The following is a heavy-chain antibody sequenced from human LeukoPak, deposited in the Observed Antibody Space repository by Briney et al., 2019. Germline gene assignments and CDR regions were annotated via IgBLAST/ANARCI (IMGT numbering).Heavy chain of an antibody. J-gene: IGHJ3*02. CDR3: ASTYSSGWNDAFDI. D-gene: IGHD6-19*01. CDR1: GGSISSGGYY. Sequence: SQTLSLTCTVSGGSISSGGYYWSWIRQHPGKGLEWIGYIYYSGSTNYNPSLKSRVTISVDTSKNQFSLKLSSVTAADTAVYYCASTYSSGWNDAFDIWGQGTMVTVSS. CDR2: IYYSGST. V-gene: IGHV4-31*03.